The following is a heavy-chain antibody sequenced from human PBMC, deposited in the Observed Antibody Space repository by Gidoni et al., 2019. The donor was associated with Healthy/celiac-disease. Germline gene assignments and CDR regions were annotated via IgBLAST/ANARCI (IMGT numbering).Heavy chain of an antibody. Sequence: QVQLVESGGGVVQPGRCLRLSCAAPGFTFSSYAMHLVRKAPGKGLEWVEGISYDGSNKYYADSVKGRFTISRDNSKNTLYLQMNSLRAEDTAVYYCARSGGRQRYCSSTSCYTGSSWYDYWGQGTLVTVSS. CDR1: GFTFSSYA. J-gene: IGHJ4*02. CDR3: ARSGGRQRYCSSTSCYTGSSWYDY. D-gene: IGHD2-2*02. V-gene: IGHV3-30-3*01. CDR2: ISYDGSNK.